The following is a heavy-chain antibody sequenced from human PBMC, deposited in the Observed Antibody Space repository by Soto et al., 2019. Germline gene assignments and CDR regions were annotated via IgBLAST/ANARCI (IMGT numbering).Heavy chain of an antibody. CDR3: ARERASTGTTLYYFDY. CDR2: INPGYPAGRST. CDR1: GYTLTTFF. Sequence: ASVKVSGKASGYTLTTFFMHWVRQAPGQGLEWMGVINPGYPAGRSTTYAQKFQGRVTMTRDTSISTAYMELSRLRSDDTAVYYCARERASTGTTLYYFDYWGQGTLVTVSS. D-gene: IGHD1-7*01. J-gene: IGHJ4*02. V-gene: IGHV1-46*01.